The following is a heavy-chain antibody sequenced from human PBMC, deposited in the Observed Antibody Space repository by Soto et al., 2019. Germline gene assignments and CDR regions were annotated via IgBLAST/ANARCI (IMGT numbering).Heavy chain of an antibody. CDR3: AKGAVAGTPTSYYYYGMDV. CDR1: GGTFRTYA. D-gene: IGHD6-19*01. Sequence: QVQLLQSGAEVKKPGSWVRVSCEASGGTFRTYAISWVRQAPGQGLEWMGEIIPIFGKVNYAQKFQGRVTITADESTTTVYMDLRSLTSEDTAVYYCAKGAVAGTPTSYYYYGMDVWGQGTTVTVS. CDR2: IIPIFGKV. V-gene: IGHV1-69*12. J-gene: IGHJ6*02.